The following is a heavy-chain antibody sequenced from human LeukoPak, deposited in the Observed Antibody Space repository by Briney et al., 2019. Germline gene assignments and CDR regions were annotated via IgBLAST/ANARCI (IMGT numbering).Heavy chain of an antibody. CDR2: IFHSGST. CDR3: ARAAHYSDTSGYYHFDY. V-gene: IGHV4-38-2*02. J-gene: IGHJ4*02. Sequence: SETLSLTCTVSGYSISSGYYWGWIRQPPGKGLEWIGSIFHSGSTYYNPSLKSRVTISVDTSKNQFSLKLTSVTAADTAVFYCARAAHYSDTSGYYHFDYWGQGTLVTASS. CDR1: GYSISSGYY. D-gene: IGHD3-22*01.